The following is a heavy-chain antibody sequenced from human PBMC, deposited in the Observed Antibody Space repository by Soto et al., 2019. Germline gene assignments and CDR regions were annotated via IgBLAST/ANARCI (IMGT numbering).Heavy chain of an antibody. V-gene: IGHV3-21*01. CDR1: GFTFSSYS. CDR2: ISSSSSYI. Sequence: PVGSLRLSCAASGFTFSSYSMNWVRQAPGKGLEWVSSISSSSSYIYYADSVKGRFTISRDNAKNSLYLQMNSLRAEDTAVYYCARDPYNYDILTGYYRIDYYYGMDVWGQGTTVTVSS. D-gene: IGHD3-9*01. J-gene: IGHJ6*02. CDR3: ARDPYNYDILTGYYRIDYYYGMDV.